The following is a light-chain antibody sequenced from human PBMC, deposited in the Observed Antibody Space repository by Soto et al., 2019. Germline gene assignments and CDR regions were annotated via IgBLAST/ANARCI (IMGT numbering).Light chain of an antibody. J-gene: IGLJ1*01. V-gene: IGLV2-14*03. CDR1: SSDVGGYNY. Sequence: QSVLTQPASVSGSPGQSITISCTGTSSDVGGYNYVSWYQHHPSKAPKLIIFDVSNRPPGVSNRFSGSKSGNTASLTISGLQPEDEADYYCSSYTTSNTRQIVFGTGTKVTVL. CDR3: SSYTTSNTRQIV. CDR2: DVS.